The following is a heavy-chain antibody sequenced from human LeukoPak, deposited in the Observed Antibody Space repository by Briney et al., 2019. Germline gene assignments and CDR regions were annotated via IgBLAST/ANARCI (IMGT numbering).Heavy chain of an antibody. D-gene: IGHD4-11*01. CDR2: IKQDGSEK. Sequence: GASLRLSCAASGFTFSSYAVSWVRQAPGKGLEWVANIKQDGSEKYYVDSVKGRFTISRDNAKNSLYLQMNSLRAEDTAVYYCARGYGNYGYWGQGTLVTVSS. J-gene: IGHJ4*02. CDR1: GFTFSSYA. CDR3: ARGYGNYGY. V-gene: IGHV3-7*01.